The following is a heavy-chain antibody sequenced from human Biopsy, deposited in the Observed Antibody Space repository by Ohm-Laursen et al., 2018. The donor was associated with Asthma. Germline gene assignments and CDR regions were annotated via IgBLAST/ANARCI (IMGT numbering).Heavy chain of an antibody. CDR3: ARGDSSSWSHYYFDY. J-gene: IGHJ4*02. CDR2: IYSGRTS. Sequence: SLRLSCAASGFAVSRDHMFWVRQAPGKGLEWVSVIYSGRTSHTADSVRGRFTISRDYSKNTLYLQMHSLRAEDTAVYYCARGDSSSWSHYYFDYWGQGTLVTVSS. V-gene: IGHV3-53*01. CDR1: GFAVSRDH. D-gene: IGHD6-13*01.